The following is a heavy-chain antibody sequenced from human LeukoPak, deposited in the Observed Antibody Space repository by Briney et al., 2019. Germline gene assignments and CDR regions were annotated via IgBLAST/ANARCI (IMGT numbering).Heavy chain of an antibody. CDR3: ARDNSDRYNWNSIYYMDV. V-gene: IGHV4-4*07. J-gene: IGHJ6*03. CDR1: GGSISSYY. CDR2: IYTSGST. Sequence: SETLSLTCTVSGGSISSYYWSWIRQPAGKGLEWIGRIYTSGSTNYNPSLKSRVTMSVDTSKNQFSLKLSSVTAADTAVYYCARDNSDRYNWNSIYYMDVWGKGTTVTVSS. D-gene: IGHD1-7*01.